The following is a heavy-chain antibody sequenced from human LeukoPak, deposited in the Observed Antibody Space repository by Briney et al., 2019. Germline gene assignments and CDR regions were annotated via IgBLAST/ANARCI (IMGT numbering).Heavy chain of an antibody. CDR1: GGSISSSSYY. CDR3: ARKAYSYGYALDS. V-gene: IGHV4-39*01. Sequence: SETLSLTCTVSGGSISSSSYYWGWIRQPPGKGLEWIGSIYYSGSTYYNPSLKSRVTISVDTSKNQFSLKLSSVTAADTAAYYCARKAYSYGYALDSWGQGTLVTVSS. J-gene: IGHJ4*02. CDR2: IYYSGST. D-gene: IGHD5-18*01.